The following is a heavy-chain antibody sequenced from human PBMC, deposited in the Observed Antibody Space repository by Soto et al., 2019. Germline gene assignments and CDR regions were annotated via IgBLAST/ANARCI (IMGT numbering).Heavy chain of an antibody. CDR1: GYTFTSYG. J-gene: IGHJ4*02. D-gene: IGHD1-26*01. Sequence: ASVKVSCKASGYTFTSYGISWVRQAPGQGLEWMGWISAYNGNTHYEEKLQGRVTLTTDTSTSTAYMELRSLRSDDTAVYFCARGGQWDFLSDYWGQGTLVTVSS. CDR3: ARGGQWDFLSDY. V-gene: IGHV1-18*01. CDR2: ISAYNGNT.